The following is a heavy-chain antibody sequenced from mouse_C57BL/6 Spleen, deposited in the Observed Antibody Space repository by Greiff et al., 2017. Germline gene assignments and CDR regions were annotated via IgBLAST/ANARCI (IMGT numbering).Heavy chain of an antibody. V-gene: IGHV1-69*01. CDR1: GYTFTSYW. CDR2: IDPSDSYT. J-gene: IGHJ4*01. CDR3: ARTPVGAYYYAMDY. Sequence: VQLQQSGAELVMPGASVKLSCKASGYTFTSYWMHWVKQRPGQGLEWIGEIDPSDSYTNYNQKFKGKSTLTVDKSSSTAYMQLSSLTSEDSAVYYCARTPVGAYYYAMDYWGQGTSVTVSS. D-gene: IGHD1-1*01.